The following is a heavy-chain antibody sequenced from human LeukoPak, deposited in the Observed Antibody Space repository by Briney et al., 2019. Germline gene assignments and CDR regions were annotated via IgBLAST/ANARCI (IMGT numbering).Heavy chain of an antibody. V-gene: IGHV1-69*13. D-gene: IGHD2-2*01. CDR2: IIPIFGTA. Sequence: SVKVSCKASGGTFCSYAISWVRQAPGQGLEWMGGIIPIFGTANYAQKFQGGVTITADESTSTAYMELSSLRSEDTAVYYCASGRQDIVVVPAATDNWFDPWGQGTLVTVSS. J-gene: IGHJ5*02. CDR1: GGTFCSYA. CDR3: ASGRQDIVVVPAATDNWFDP.